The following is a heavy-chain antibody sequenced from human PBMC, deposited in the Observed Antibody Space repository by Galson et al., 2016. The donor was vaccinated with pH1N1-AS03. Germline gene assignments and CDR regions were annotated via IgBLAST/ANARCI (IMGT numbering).Heavy chain of an antibody. V-gene: IGHV3-53*01. D-gene: IGHD6-19*01. Sequence: SLRLSCAASGFTVSSKYMNWVRQAPGKALEWISVIYSGGDTFYADSVKGRFTISRDNFKNTLYLQMNSLRADDTAVYYCARYSGWYGACYFDYWGQGTLVTVSS. J-gene: IGHJ4*02. CDR1: GFTVSSKY. CDR3: ARYSGWYGACYFDY. CDR2: IYSGGDT.